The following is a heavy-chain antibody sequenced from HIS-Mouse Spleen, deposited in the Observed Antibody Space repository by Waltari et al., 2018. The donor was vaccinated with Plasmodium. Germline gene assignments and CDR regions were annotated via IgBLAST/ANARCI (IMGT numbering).Heavy chain of an antibody. CDR3: AKDRRSSSWYVDY. Sequence: QVQLVESGGGVVQPGRSLRLACAASGCTLLAYGMPWVRQAPGKGLEWVAVISYDGSNKYYADSVKGRFTISRDNSKNTLYLQMNSLRAEDTAVYYCAKDRRSSSWYVDYWGQGTLVTVSS. CDR2: ISYDGSNK. J-gene: IGHJ4*02. CDR1: GCTLLAYG. D-gene: IGHD6-13*01. V-gene: IGHV3-30*18.